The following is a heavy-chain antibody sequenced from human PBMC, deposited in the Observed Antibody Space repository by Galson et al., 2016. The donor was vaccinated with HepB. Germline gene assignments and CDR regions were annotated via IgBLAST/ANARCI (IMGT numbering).Heavy chain of an antibody. Sequence: SLRLSCAASGFAFGSHVMHWVRQAPGKGLEYVSGISYNVWTTYYANSVKGRFTISRDTSKNTLSLQMDSLRVEDMAVYYCTREHLQRPTGLDLWGRGTLVTVSS. CDR2: ISYNVWTT. J-gene: IGHJ5*02. CDR3: TREHLQRPTGLDL. V-gene: IGHV3-64*01. CDR1: GFAFGSHV.